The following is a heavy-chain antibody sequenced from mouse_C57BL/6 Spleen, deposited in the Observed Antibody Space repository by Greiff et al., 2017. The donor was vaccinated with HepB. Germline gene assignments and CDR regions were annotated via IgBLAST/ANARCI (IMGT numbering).Heavy chain of an antibody. J-gene: IGHJ2*01. V-gene: IGHV1-81*01. CDR1: GYTFTSYG. Sequence: QVQLKQSGAELARPGASVKLSCKASGYTFTSYGISWVKQRTGQGLEWIGEIYPRSGNTYYNEKFKGKATLTADKSSSTAYMELRSLTSEDSAVYFCARGVSSGYEDYWGQGTTLTVSS. CDR2: IYPRSGNT. D-gene: IGHD3-2*02. CDR3: ARGVSSGYEDY.